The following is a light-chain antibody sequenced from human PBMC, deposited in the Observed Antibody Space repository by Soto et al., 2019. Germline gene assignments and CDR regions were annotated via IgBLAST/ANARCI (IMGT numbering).Light chain of an antibody. CDR2: KAS. Sequence: DIQMTQSPSTLSSSEGDRVTITCRASQSIDNWLAWYQQKPGKAPKLLIYKASTLESGVPSRFRGSGSGTYFPLTISSLQADDFATYYCQQYSSYSSGTFGQGTKVEVK. J-gene: IGKJ1*01. CDR1: QSIDNW. V-gene: IGKV1-5*03. CDR3: QQYSSYSSGT.